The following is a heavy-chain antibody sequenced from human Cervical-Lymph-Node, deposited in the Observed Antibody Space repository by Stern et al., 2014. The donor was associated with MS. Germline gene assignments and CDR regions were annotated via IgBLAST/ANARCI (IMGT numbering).Heavy chain of an antibody. Sequence: QVTLKESGPALVKPTQTLTLTCTFSGFSLSTYDVGVGWIRQPPGEALEWLALIYLDNDQRYSPSLRNRLTITKDTSKNQVVLTMTNMAPLDTATYFCAKTIYSLGNWFDPWGQGTLVTVSS. CDR1: GFSLSTYDVG. V-gene: IGHV2-5*02. CDR2: IYLDNDQ. J-gene: IGHJ5*02. D-gene: IGHD2-15*01. CDR3: AKTIYSLGNWFDP.